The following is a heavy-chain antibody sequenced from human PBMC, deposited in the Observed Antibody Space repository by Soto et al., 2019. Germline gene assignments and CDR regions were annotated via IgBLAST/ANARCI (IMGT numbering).Heavy chain of an antibody. V-gene: IGHV4-39*01. CDR2: IYGTGNT. CDR1: GGSISSSFY. J-gene: IGHJ6*02. D-gene: IGHD2-2*01. CDR3: RSSSRYSTDV. Sequence: QLQLQESGPGLVKPSETLSLSCTVSGGSISSSFYWGWLRQPPGKGLEWIGSIYGTGNTYYNPSLKGRVTISADTSNHQFLLDLIFVTADTTAVYYLRSSSRYSTDVWGQGATVTVSS.